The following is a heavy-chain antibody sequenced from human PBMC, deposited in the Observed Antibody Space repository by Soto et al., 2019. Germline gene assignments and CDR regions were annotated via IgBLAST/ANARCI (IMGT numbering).Heavy chain of an antibody. J-gene: IGHJ5*02. CDR2: IYYSGTT. CDR1: GGSISINSYY. D-gene: IGHD6-13*01. CDR3: ARLVIAAEGWFDP. V-gene: IGHV4-39*01. Sequence: SETLSLTCSVSGGSISINSYYWGWIRQPPGKVLEGIGSIYYSGTTYYNPSLKSRVTKSVDTSKIKFSLKLSSVSAADTAVYYCARLVIAAEGWFDPWGQGTLVTVSS.